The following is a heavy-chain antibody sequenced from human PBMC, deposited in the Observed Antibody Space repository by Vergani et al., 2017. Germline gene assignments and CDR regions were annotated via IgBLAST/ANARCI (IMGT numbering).Heavy chain of an antibody. CDR3: ARGYCSSTSCYTSDYFDY. Sequence: QVQLQESGPGLLKPSQTLSLTCTVSGGSISSGGYYWSWIRQHPGKGLEWIGYIYYSGSTYYNPPLKSRVTISVDTSKNQFSLKLSSVTAADTAVYYCARGYCSSTSCYTSDYFDYWGQGTLVTVSS. J-gene: IGHJ4*02. V-gene: IGHV4-31*03. D-gene: IGHD2-2*02. CDR1: GGSISSGGYY. CDR2: IYYSGST.